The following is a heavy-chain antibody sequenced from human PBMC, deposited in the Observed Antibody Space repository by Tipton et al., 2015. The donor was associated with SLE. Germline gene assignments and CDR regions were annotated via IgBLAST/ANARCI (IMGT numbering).Heavy chain of an antibody. CDR1: GGSISSYY. V-gene: IGHV4-4*08. CDR2: IYTTGST. J-gene: IGHJ3*01. Sequence: TLSLTCTVFGGSISSYYWSWIRQPPGKGLEWIGYIYTTGSTNYNPSLKNRVTMSVDPSKNQFSLRLSSVTAADTAVYFCARIIAGHGDAFDVWGQGTMVTVSS. CDR3: ARIIAGHGDAFDV.